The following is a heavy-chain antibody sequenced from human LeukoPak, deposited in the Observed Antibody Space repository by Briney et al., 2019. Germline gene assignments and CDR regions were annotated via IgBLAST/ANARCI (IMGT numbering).Heavy chain of an antibody. D-gene: IGHD3-22*01. CDR2: IFYSGST. J-gene: IGHJ4*02. CDR3: ARVRYDSSL. CDR1: GGSVSSGSYY. V-gene: IGHV4-61*01. Sequence: SETLSLTCTDSGGSVSSGSYYWSWVRQPPGKGLEWIGYIFYSGSTNYNPSLKSRVTISVDTSNNQFSLKLSSVTAADTAVYYCARVRYDSSLWGQGTLVTVSS.